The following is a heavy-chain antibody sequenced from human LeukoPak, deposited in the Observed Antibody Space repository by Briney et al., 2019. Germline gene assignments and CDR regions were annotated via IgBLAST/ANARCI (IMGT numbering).Heavy chain of an antibody. Sequence: HPGGSLRLSCAASGFTFSTYNMNWVRQAPGKGLEWVSYISSSSSTIYYANSVKGRFTISRDNAKNSLYLQMNSLRAEDTAVYYCARDPPGCSLANFDYWGQGTLVTVSS. V-gene: IGHV3-48*04. CDR3: ARDPPGCSLANFDY. CDR1: GFTFSTYN. J-gene: IGHJ4*02. CDR2: ISSSSSTI. D-gene: IGHD3-10*02.